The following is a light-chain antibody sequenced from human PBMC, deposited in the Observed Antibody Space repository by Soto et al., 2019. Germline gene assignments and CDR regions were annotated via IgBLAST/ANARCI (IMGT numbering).Light chain of an antibody. Sequence: LTQPASVSGSPGQSITISCTGTSSDVGGYNYVSWYQQHPGKAPKLMIYDVSNRPSGVSNRFSGSKSGNTASLTISGLQAEDEADYYCSSYTSSSPYVFGTGTQLTVL. CDR2: DVS. J-gene: IGLJ1*01. CDR3: SSYTSSSPYV. CDR1: SSDVGGYNY. V-gene: IGLV2-14*01.